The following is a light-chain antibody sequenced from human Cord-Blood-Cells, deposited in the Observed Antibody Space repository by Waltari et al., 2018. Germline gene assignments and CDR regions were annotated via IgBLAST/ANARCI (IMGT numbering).Light chain of an antibody. CDR2: EVS. V-gene: IGLV2-14*01. CDR3: SSYTSSSTV. CDR1: SSDVGGYNS. J-gene: IGLJ1*01. Sequence: QSALTQPASVSGSPGQSITIPCTGTSSDVGGYNSVSWYQQHPGKAPKLMIYEVSNRPSGVSNRFSGSKSGNTASLTISGLQAEDEADYYCSSYTSSSTVFGTGTKVTVL.